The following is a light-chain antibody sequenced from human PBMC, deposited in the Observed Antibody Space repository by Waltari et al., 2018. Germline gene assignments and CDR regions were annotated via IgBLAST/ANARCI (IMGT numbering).Light chain of an antibody. CDR1: QSVGSD. Sequence: EVVMTQSPATLSVSPGERATLSCRASQSVGSDLVWYQKKPGQAPRLLIYRASTRATGIPARFSGSGSGTEFTLTITSLQPEDFAVYYCQQYNYLPPYTFGQGTKLEIK. CDR3: QQYNYLPPYT. CDR2: RAS. J-gene: IGKJ2*01. V-gene: IGKV3-15*01.